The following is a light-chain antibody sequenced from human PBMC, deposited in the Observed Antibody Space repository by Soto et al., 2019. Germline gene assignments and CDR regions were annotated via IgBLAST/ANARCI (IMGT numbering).Light chain of an antibody. CDR1: QGINNW. Sequence: DIQMTQSPSSVSSSIGDRVTITCRASQGINNWLAWYQQTPGKAPKLLIYATSTWPTGVPSRFSGSGSGTEFTLTISSLQPEEFATYYCQQGNSFPHTFGRGTKVEIK. CDR3: QQGNSFPHT. J-gene: IGKJ4*01. V-gene: IGKV1-12*01. CDR2: ATS.